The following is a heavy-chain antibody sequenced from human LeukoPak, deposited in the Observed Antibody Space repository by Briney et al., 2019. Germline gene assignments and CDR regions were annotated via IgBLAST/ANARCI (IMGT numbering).Heavy chain of an antibody. CDR1: GFTFSACE. CDR3: ARVATMVRVPLDALDV. J-gene: IGHJ3*01. CDR2: ISRSGSTR. V-gene: IGHV3-48*03. Sequence: GGSLRLSCAISGFTFSACELTWVRQAPGKGLEWVSYISRSGSTRYYADSVKGRFTISRDNAKNSLYLQMNSLRAEDTAVYYCARVATMVRVPLDALDVWGQGTMVSVSS. D-gene: IGHD3-10*01.